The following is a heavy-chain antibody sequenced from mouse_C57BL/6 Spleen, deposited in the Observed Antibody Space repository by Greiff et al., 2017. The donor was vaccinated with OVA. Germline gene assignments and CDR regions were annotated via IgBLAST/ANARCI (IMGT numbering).Heavy chain of an antibody. CDR3: ARSLYSKGYFDV. V-gene: IGHV1-55*01. Sequence: VKLQQPGAELVKPGASVKMSCKASGYTFTSYWITWVKQRPGQGLEWIGDIYPGSGSTNYNEKFKSKATLTVDTSSSTAYMQLSSLTSEDSAVYYCARSLYSKGYFDVWGTGTTVTVSS. D-gene: IGHD2-5*01. CDR1: GYTFTSYW. CDR2: IYPGSGST. J-gene: IGHJ1*03.